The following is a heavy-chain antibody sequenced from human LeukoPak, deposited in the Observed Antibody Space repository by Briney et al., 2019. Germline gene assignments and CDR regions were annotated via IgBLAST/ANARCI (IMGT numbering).Heavy chain of an antibody. D-gene: IGHD2-21*01. Sequence: GGSLRLSCAASEFTFSSYAMSWVRQAPGKGLEWVAATSSSDAGTYHADSVRGRFTISRDNSKNTLYLQMNSLRAEDAAVYFCAKAPVTSCRGAYCYPFDSWGQGTLVTVSS. CDR2: TSSSDAGT. V-gene: IGHV3-23*01. CDR1: EFTFSSYA. CDR3: AKAPVTSCRGAYCYPFDS. J-gene: IGHJ4*02.